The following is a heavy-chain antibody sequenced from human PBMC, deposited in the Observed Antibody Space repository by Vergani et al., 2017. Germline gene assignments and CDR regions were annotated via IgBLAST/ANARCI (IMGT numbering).Heavy chain of an antibody. CDR2: ISGSGGST. J-gene: IGHJ6*02. V-gene: IGHV3-23*01. CDR3: AKANPRNSGYDYLYYYHAMDV. D-gene: IGHD5-12*01. Sequence: VQLLEAGGDLVQPGGSLRLFCAASGFTFNHYAMNWVRQAPGKGLEWVSGISGSGGSTYYAGSVKGRFTISRDSSKNTLYLQMNSLSAWDTAVYYCAKANPRNSGYDYLYYYHAMDVWGQGTTVTVSS. CDR1: GFTFNHYA.